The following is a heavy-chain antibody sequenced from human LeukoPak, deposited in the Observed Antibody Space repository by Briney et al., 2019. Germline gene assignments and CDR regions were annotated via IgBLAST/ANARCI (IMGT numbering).Heavy chain of an antibody. CDR1: GFTSSSYA. CDR2: ISSSGGNT. V-gene: IGHV3-23*01. CDR3: ANGWGGYYADS. Sequence: GGSLRLSCAVSGFTSSSYAMTWVRQAPGKGLEWVSGISSSGGNTSYADFVRGRFTMSRDNSQNTVYLQINNLSAEDTAIYYCANGWGGYYADSWGQGTLVTVSS. D-gene: IGHD3-3*01. J-gene: IGHJ4*02.